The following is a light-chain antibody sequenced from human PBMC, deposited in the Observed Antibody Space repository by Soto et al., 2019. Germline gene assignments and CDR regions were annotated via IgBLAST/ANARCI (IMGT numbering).Light chain of an antibody. Sequence: EIVLTQSPGTLSLSPGERATLSCRASQSVINNYLTWYQQKPGQAPRLLIFGASSRATGIPDRFSGSASGTDFTLTISRLEPEDFAVYYCQHYGSSPRYTFGQGTKLEIK. CDR2: GAS. CDR1: QSVINNY. J-gene: IGKJ2*01. CDR3: QHYGSSPRYT. V-gene: IGKV3-20*01.